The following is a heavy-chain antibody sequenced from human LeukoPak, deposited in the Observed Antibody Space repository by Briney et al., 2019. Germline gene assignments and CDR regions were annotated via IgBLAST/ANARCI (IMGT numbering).Heavy chain of an antibody. V-gene: IGHV3-74*01. D-gene: IGHD6-13*01. Sequence: GGSLRLSCEASGFTFSRYWMHWVRQAPGKGLVWVSRINSDGSRTTYADSVRGRFTISRDNAKNSLYLQMNSLRAEDTAVYYCARDASSWKNFDYWGQGTLVTVSS. CDR1: GFTFSRYW. CDR3: ARDASSWKNFDY. CDR2: INSDGSRT. J-gene: IGHJ4*02.